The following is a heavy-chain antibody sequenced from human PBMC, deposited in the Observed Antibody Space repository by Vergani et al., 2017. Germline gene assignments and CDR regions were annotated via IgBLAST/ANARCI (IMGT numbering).Heavy chain of an antibody. D-gene: IGHD3-9*01. CDR3: AREGYDILTGYYNWFDP. CDR2: ISYDGSNK. J-gene: IGHJ5*02. Sequence: QVQLVESGGGVVQPGRSLRLSCAASGFPFSSYAMHWVRQAPGKGLEWVAVISYDGSNKYYADSVKGRFTISRDNSKNTLYLQMNSLRAEDTAVYYCAREGYDILTGYYNWFDPWGQGTLVTVSS. CDR1: GFPFSSYA. V-gene: IGHV3-30*04.